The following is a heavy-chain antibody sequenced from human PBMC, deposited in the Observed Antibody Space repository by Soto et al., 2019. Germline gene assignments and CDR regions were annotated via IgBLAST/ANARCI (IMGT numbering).Heavy chain of an antibody. Sequence: SETLSLTCAVSGGSISSGGYSWSWIRQPPGKGLEWIGYIYHSGSTYYNPSLKSRVTISVDRSKNQFSLKLSSVTAADTAVYYCARVSYCSSTSCSGSWFDPWGQGTLVTVSS. CDR2: IYHSGST. CDR3: ARVSYCSSTSCSGSWFDP. CDR1: GGSISSGGYS. D-gene: IGHD2-2*01. J-gene: IGHJ5*02. V-gene: IGHV4-30-2*01.